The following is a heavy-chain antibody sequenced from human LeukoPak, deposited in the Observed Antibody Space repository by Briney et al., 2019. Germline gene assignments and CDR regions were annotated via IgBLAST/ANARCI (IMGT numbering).Heavy chain of an antibody. CDR1: GFTFSNYG. D-gene: IGHD6-13*01. CDR3: ARVPSIAAVGIRLDY. V-gene: IGHV3-30*03. CDR2: ISYDGRHK. J-gene: IGHJ4*02. Sequence: PGGSLRRSCVASGFTFSNYGMHWVRQAPGKGLEWVAVISYDGRHKYYADSVKGRFTISRDNSKNTLYLQMNSLRAEDTAMYYCARVPSIAAVGIRLDYWGQGTLVTVSS.